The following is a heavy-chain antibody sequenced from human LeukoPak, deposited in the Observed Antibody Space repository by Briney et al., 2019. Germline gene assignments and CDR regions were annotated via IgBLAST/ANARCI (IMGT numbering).Heavy chain of an antibody. CDR2: IKQDGSEK. J-gene: IGHJ3*02. Sequence: GGTLRLSCAASGFTFSSYVMSWVRQAPGKGLEWVANIKQDGSEKYYVDSVKGRFTISRDNAKNSLYLQMNSLRAEDTAVYYCARDANYYGSGSYYTTLDAFDIWGQGTMVTVSS. CDR3: ARDANYYGSGSYYTTLDAFDI. D-gene: IGHD3-10*01. V-gene: IGHV3-7*01. CDR1: GFTFSSYV.